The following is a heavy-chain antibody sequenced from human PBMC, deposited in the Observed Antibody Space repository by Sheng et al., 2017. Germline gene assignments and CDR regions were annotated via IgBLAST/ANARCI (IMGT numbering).Heavy chain of an antibody. J-gene: IGHJ6*02. CDR1: GGSFSGYY. D-gene: IGHD3-10*01. CDR3: ARARPNRSGSYYSVRVSFPNYGMDV. V-gene: IGHV4-34*01. CDR2: INHSGST. Sequence: QVQLQQWGAGLLKPSETLSLTCAVYGGSFSGYYWSWIRQPPGKGLEWIGEINHSGSTNYNPSLKSRVTISVDTSKNQFSLKLSSVTAADTAVYYCARARPNRSGSYYSVRVSFPNYGMDVWDQGP.